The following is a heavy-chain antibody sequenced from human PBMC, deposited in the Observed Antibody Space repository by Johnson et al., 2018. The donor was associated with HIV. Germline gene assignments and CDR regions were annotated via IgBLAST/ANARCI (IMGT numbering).Heavy chain of an antibody. D-gene: IGHD3-22*01. V-gene: IGHV3-20*04. J-gene: IGHJ3*02. CDR2: VSWNGGDT. Sequence: VQLVESGGGVVRPGGSLRISCAASGFTFNDYGMSWVRQAPGKGLPWVSSVSWNGGDTGYADSVKGRLTISREKAKNSLYLQMNSLRAEDTALYYCARVTRYYESSDYVPRSDALDIWGQGTMVTVSS. CDR1: GFTFNDYG. CDR3: ARVTRYYESSDYVPRSDALDI.